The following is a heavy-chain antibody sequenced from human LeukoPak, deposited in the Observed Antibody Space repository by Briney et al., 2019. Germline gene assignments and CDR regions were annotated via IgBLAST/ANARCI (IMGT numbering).Heavy chain of an antibody. Sequence: SETLSLTCTVSGGSISSYYWSWIRQPPGKGLEWIGYIYYSGSTNYNPSLKSRVTISVDTSKNQFSLKLSSVTAADTAVYYCASFDQEVTADYWGQGTLVTVSS. V-gene: IGHV4-59*01. CDR1: GGSISSYY. J-gene: IGHJ4*02. D-gene: IGHD2-21*02. CDR2: IYYSGST. CDR3: ASFDQEVTADY.